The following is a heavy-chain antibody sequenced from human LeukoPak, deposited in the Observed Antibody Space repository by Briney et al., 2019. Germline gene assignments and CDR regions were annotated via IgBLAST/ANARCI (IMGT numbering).Heavy chain of an antibody. CDR1: GGSFSGYY. J-gene: IGHJ4*02. Sequence: SETLSLTCAVYGGSFSGYYWSWIRQPPGKGLEWIGEINHSGSTNYNPSLKSRVTISVDTSMNQFSLKLSSVTAADTAVYYCARLRYDILTGYGDWGQGTLVTVSS. CDR3: ARLRYDILTGYGD. V-gene: IGHV4-34*01. D-gene: IGHD3-9*01. CDR2: INHSGST.